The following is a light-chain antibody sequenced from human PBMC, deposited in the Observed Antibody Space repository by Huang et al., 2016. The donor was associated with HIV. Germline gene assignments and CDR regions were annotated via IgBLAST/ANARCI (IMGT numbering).Light chain of an antibody. J-gene: IGKJ4*01. CDR3: QQSYSTPLT. CDR2: AAS. V-gene: IGKV1-39*01. Sequence: DIQMTQSPSSLSASVGDRVTITCRASQSISSYLNWYQQKPGKVPKLLIYAASSLQSGVPSRCSGSGSGTDFTLTISSLQPEDFATYYCQQSYSTPLTFGGGTKVEIK. CDR1: QSISSY.